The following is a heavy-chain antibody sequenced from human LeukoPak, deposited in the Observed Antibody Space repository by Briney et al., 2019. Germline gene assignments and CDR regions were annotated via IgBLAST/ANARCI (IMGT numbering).Heavy chain of an antibody. CDR2: IKSKTDGGTT. CDR1: GFTFSNAW. J-gene: IGHJ4*02. Sequence: PGGSLRLSCAASGFTFSNAWMSWVRQAPGKGLEWVGRIKSKTDGGTTDYAAPVKGRFTISRDDSKNTLYLQMNSLKTEDTAVYYCTTRFLVAGLDFDYWGQGTLVTVSS. CDR3: TTRFLVAGLDFDY. V-gene: IGHV3-15*01. D-gene: IGHD6-19*01.